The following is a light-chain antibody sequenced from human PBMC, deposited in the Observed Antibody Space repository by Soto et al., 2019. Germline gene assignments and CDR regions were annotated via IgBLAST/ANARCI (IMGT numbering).Light chain of an antibody. CDR1: QDISNY. Sequence: DIQITQSPSSLSASVGDRVTITCQASQDISNYLNWYQQKPGKAPKLLIYKASSLESGVPSRFSGSGSGTEFTLTISSLQPDDFATYYCQQYNSYAWTFGQGTKVDIK. J-gene: IGKJ1*01. V-gene: IGKV1-5*03. CDR2: KAS. CDR3: QQYNSYAWT.